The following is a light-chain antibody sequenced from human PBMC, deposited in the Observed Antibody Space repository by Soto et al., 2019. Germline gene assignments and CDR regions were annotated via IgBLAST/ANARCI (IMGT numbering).Light chain of an antibody. J-gene: IGKJ2*01. CDR2: KAS. CDR1: QSISNW. Sequence: DIQMTQSPSTLSASLGDRVIITCRASQSISNWLAWYRQKPGKAPNLLIYKASSLKSGVPSRFGGSGSGTEFTLTISSLQPDDFATYYCQQSYSTPYTFGQGTKVDI. V-gene: IGKV1-5*03. CDR3: QQSYSTPYT.